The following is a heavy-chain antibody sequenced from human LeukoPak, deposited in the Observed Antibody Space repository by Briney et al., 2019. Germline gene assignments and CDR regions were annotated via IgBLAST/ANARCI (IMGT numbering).Heavy chain of an antibody. CDR1: GGSIRSGSYF. J-gene: IGHJ4*02. D-gene: IGHD4-11*01. V-gene: IGHV4-61*02. Sequence: SQTLSLTCSVSGGSIRSGSYFWNWIRQPAGKGLEWIGRIYTSGSTNYNPSLQSRVTISVDTSKNQFSLKLSSVTAADTAVYYCARRDLTSHRFDYWGQGALVTVSS. CDR2: IYTSGST. CDR3: ARRDLTSHRFDY.